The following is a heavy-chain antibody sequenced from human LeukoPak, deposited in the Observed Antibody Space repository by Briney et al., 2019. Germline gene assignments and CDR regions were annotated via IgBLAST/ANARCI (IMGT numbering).Heavy chain of an antibody. CDR2: INPNSGGT. J-gene: IGHJ5*02. D-gene: IGHD3-10*01. CDR1: GYTFTGYY. V-gene: IGHV1-2*02. Sequence: GASVKVSCKASGYTFTGYYMHWVRQAPGQGLEWMGWINPNSGGTNYAQKFQGRVTMTRDTSISTAYMELSRLRSDDTAVYYCARDRDYYGSGSYSFMGGLRNWFDPWGQGPLVTVSS. CDR3: ARDRDYYGSGSYSFMGGLRNWFDP.